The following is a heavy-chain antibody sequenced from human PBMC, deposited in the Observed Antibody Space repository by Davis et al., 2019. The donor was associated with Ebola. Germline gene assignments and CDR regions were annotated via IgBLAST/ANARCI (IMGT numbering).Heavy chain of an antibody. CDR3: ARQSSGWYWWGDSFDI. J-gene: IGHJ3*02. Sequence: GSLRLSCTVSGGSISSSSYFWGWIRQPPGKGLEWIGSKFHSGTTYSNPSLSSRLAISVDTSKSQFSLRLTSVTAADTAVYYCARQSSGWYWWGDSFDIWGQGTMVAVSS. CDR1: GGSISSSSYF. V-gene: IGHV4-39*01. D-gene: IGHD6-19*01. CDR2: KFHSGTT.